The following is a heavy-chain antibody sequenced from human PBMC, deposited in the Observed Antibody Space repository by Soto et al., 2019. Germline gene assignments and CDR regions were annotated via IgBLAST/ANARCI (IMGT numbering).Heavy chain of an antibody. CDR1: GGTFSRYT. D-gene: IGHD2-2*01. J-gene: IGHJ5*02. V-gene: IGHV1-69*04. Sequence: SVKVSCKASGGTFSRYTISWVRXXXXXGLEWMGRIIPILGIANYAQKFQGRVTITADKSTSTAYMELSSLRSEDTAVYYCARDREQNIVVVPAVENWFDPWGQGTLVTVSS. CDR3: ARDREQNIVVVPAVENWFDP. CDR2: IIPILGIA.